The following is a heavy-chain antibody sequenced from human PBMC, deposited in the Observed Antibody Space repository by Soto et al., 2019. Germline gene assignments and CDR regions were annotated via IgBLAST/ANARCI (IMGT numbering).Heavy chain of an antibody. V-gene: IGHV1-3*01. J-gene: IGHJ5*02. CDR2: INAGNGNT. Sequence: QVQLVQSGAEVKKPGASVKVSCKASGYTFTSYAMHWVRQAPGQRLEWMGWINAGNGNTKYSQKFQGRVTITRDTSASTAYMELSSLRSDDTAVYYCARSRIMITFGGVIVYWFDPWGQGTLVTVSS. CDR3: ARSRIMITFGGVIVYWFDP. CDR1: GYTFTSYA. D-gene: IGHD3-16*02.